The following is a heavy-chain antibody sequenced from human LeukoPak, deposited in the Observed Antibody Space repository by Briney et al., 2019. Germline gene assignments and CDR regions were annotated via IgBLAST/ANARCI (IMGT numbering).Heavy chain of an antibody. V-gene: IGHV3-13*01. J-gene: IGHJ4*02. CDR1: GFTFSDYD. CDR3: VRVAKERVGGVYYFDY. D-gene: IGHD1-1*01. CDR2: IGTAGDT. Sequence: GGSLRLSCAAAGFTFSDYDMHWVRQATGKGLEWVSAIGTAGDTYYTGSVKGRFTISRENAKNSLYLQMNSLRAGDTAVYYCVRVAKERVGGVYYFDYWGQGTPVTVSS.